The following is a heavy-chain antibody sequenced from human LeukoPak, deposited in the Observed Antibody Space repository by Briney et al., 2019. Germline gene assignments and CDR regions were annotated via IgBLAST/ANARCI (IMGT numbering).Heavy chain of an antibody. CDR2: IYYSGST. Sequence: SETLSLTCAVSGDSIINNIYYWNWIRQPPGKGLEWIGYIYYSGSTKYNPSLKSRVTISVERSKNQFSLRLSSVSAADTAVYYCARNHVLFDPWGQGTLVTVSS. CDR1: GDSIINNIYY. D-gene: IGHD1-14*01. CDR3: ARNHVLFDP. J-gene: IGHJ5*02. V-gene: IGHV4-61*01.